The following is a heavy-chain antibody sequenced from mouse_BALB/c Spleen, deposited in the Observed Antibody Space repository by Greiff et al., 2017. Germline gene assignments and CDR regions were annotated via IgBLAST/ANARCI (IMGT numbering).Heavy chain of an antibody. Sequence: DVKLVESGPGLVKPSQSLSLTCTVTGYSITSDYAWNWIRQFPGNKLEWMGYISYSGSTSYNPSLKSRISITRDTSKNQFFLQLNSVTTEDTATYYCARGGYAMDYWGQGTSVTVSS. V-gene: IGHV3-2*02. CDR2: ISYSGST. CDR3: ARGGYAMDY. J-gene: IGHJ4*01. CDR1: GYSITSDYA.